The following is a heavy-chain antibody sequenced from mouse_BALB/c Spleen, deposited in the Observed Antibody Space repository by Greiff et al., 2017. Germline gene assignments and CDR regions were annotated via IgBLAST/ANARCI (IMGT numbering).Heavy chain of an antibody. Sequence: EVQVVESGGGLVQPGGSLKLSCAASGFTFSSYGMSWVRQTPEKRLEWVAYISNGGGSTYYPDTVKGRFTISRDNAKNTLYLQMSSLKSEDTAMYYCAREGYGSSPMDYWGQGTSVTVSS. D-gene: IGHD1-1*01. CDR1: GFTFSSYG. CDR3: AREGYGSSPMDY. J-gene: IGHJ4*01. CDR2: ISNGGGST. V-gene: IGHV5-12-2*01.